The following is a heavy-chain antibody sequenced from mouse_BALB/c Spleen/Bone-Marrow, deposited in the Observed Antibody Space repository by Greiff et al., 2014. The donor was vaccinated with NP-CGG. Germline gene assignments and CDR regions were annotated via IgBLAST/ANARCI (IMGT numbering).Heavy chain of an antibody. D-gene: IGHD2-10*01. J-gene: IGHJ1*01. V-gene: IGHV1-14*01. CDR3: ARPATYYGNFYWYFDV. CDR2: INPYNDGT. Sequence: EVQLQQSGPELVKPGASVKMSCKASGYTFTSYIMHWVKQKLGQGLEWIGYINPYNDGTKYNEKFKGKATLTSDKSSSTAYMELSSLTSEDSAVYYCARPATYYGNFYWYFDVWGAGTTVTVSS. CDR1: GYTFTSYI.